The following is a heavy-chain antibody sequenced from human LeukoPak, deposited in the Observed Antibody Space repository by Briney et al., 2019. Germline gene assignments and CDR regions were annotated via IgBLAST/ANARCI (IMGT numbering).Heavy chain of an antibody. Sequence: ASVKVSCKASGYTFTCYYIHWVRQAPGQGLEWMGRINPNSGGTNYAQKFQGRVTMTRDTSISTAYMELSRLRSDDTAVYYCARDPGSYDYGMDVWGQGTTVTVSS. CDR1: GYTFTCYY. V-gene: IGHV1-2*06. CDR2: INPNSGGT. D-gene: IGHD2-2*01. CDR3: ARDPGSYDYGMDV. J-gene: IGHJ6*02.